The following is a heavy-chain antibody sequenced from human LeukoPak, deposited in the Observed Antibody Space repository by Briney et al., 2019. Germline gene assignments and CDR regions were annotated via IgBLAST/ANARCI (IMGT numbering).Heavy chain of an antibody. V-gene: IGHV3-23*01. CDR1: GFTFSSYA. D-gene: IGHD6-13*01. Sequence: PGRSLRLSCVASGFTFSSYAMSWVRQAPGKGLEWVSCISGSDGSTYSADSVKGRFTISRDNFKNTLYLQMNSLRAEDTAVYYCAKLRDVSRILTAGFDYWGQGTLVTVSS. CDR2: ISGSDGST. J-gene: IGHJ4*02. CDR3: AKLRDVSRILTAGFDY.